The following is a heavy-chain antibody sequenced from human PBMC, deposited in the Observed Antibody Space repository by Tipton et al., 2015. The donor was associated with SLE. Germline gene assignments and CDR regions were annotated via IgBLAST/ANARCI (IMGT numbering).Heavy chain of an antibody. V-gene: IGHV4-34*01. D-gene: IGHD6-6*01. CDR2: INHSGST. Sequence: TLSLTCAVYGGSFSGYYWSWIRQPPGKGLEWIGEINHSGSTNYNPSLKSRVTISVDTSKNQFSLKLSSVTAADTAVYYCARGERRGAARAIDYWGQGTLVTVSS. CDR3: ARGERRGAARAIDY. CDR1: GGSFSGYY. J-gene: IGHJ4*02.